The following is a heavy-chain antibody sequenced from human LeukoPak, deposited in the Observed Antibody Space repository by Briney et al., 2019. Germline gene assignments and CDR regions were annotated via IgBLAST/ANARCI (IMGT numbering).Heavy chain of an antibody. J-gene: IGHJ4*02. V-gene: IGHV3-72*01. CDR3: SRDATGDH. CDR2: SRNRAKSYTT. CDR1: GFTFSDHY. Sequence: GGSLRLSCAVSGFTFSDHYMDRVRQAPGKGLEWVGRSRNRAKSYTTDYAASVKGRFTISRDDSKSTLYLQMNSLETEDTAVYYCSRDATGDHWGQGTLVSVSS.